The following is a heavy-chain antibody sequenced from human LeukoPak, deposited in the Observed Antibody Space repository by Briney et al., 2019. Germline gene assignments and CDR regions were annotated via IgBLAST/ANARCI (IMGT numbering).Heavy chain of an antibody. CDR3: ARESDYGGNPDAFDI. CDR2: INPNSGGT. Sequence: ASVKVSCKASGYTFTGYYMHWVRQAPGQGLEWMGWINPNSGGTNYAQKFQGRVTMTRDTSISTAYMELSRLRSDNTAVYYCARESDYGGNPDAFDIWGQGTMVTVSS. D-gene: IGHD4-23*01. V-gene: IGHV1-2*02. J-gene: IGHJ3*02. CDR1: GYTFTGYY.